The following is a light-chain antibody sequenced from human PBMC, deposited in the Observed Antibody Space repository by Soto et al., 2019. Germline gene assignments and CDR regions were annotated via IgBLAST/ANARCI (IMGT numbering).Light chain of an antibody. CDR3: CSFARSSTFYV. V-gene: IGLV2-23*01. CDR2: EGD. CDR1: SSDVGSSNL. J-gene: IGLJ1*01. Sequence: QAASVSGSPGQSITISCSGTSSDVGSSNLVSWYQQCPGKAPKLIIFEGDRRPSGVSGRFSGSKSGNTASLTISGLRAEDEADYYCCSFARSSTFYVFGTGTKLTVL.